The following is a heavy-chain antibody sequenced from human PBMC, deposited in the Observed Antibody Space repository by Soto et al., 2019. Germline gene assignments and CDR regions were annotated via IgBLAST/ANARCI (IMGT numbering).Heavy chain of an antibody. J-gene: IGHJ4*02. D-gene: IGHD6-19*01. CDR1: SDSISSYY. V-gene: IGHV4-59*08. Sequence: VQLQESGPGLVRPSETLSLTCTVSSDSISSYYWIWIRQSQGKGLELIGYTDYSGNTNYNPSLKSRVTISGDTSKNQFSLRLSSVTAADTAVYYCARAVGDPLYYLDYWGQGTLVTVSS. CDR2: TDYSGNT. CDR3: ARAVGDPLYYLDY.